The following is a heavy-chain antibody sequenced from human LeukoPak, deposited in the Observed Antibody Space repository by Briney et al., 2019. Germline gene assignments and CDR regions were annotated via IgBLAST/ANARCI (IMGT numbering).Heavy chain of an antibody. V-gene: IGHV1-2*02. CDR2: INPNSGGT. Sequence: GASVKVSCKASGYTFTGYYMHWVRQAPGQGLEWMGWINPNSGGTNYAQKFQGRVTMTRDTSISTAYMELSRLRSDDTAVYYCASSDYGDTPNNYFDYWGQGTLVTVSS. J-gene: IGHJ4*02. D-gene: IGHD4-17*01. CDR3: ASSDYGDTPNNYFDY. CDR1: GYTFTGYY.